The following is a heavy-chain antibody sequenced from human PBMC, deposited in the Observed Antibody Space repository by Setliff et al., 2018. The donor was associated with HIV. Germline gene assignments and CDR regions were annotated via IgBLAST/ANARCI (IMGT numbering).Heavy chain of an antibody. CDR3: ARYYGSGSYYP. V-gene: IGHV4-34*01. CDR2: INHSGST. Sequence: SETLSLTCAVYGGSVSGYYWSWIRQPPGKGLEWIGEINHSGSTNYNPSLKSRVTISVDTSKNQFSLKLRSVTAADTAVYYCARYYGSGSYYPWGQGTLVTVSS. D-gene: IGHD3-10*01. CDR1: GGSVSGYY. J-gene: IGHJ5*02.